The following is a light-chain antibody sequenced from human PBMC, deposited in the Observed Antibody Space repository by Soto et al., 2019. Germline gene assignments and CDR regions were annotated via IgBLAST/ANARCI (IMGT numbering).Light chain of an antibody. CDR1: QSVGSRY. V-gene: IGKV3-20*01. CDR2: GTS. Sequence: VVFAQASGTLSFSPGERATLSCRASQSVGSRYLAWYQQKPGQAPRLLIYGTSNRATGIPDRFSGSGSGTDFTLTISRLEPEDFAVYYCRQYDSSPRTFGQGTKVDIK. J-gene: IGKJ1*01. CDR3: RQYDSSPRT.